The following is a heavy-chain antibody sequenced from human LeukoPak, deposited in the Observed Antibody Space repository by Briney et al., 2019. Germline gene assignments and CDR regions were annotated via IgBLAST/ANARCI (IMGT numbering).Heavy chain of an antibody. D-gene: IGHD3-3*01. CDR3: ARDLRFLEWLLSD. Sequence: PGGSLRLSCAASGFTFSSYWMSWVRQAPGKGLEWVANIKQDGSEKYYVDSVKGRFTISRDNAKNSLYLQMNSLRAEDTAVYYCARDLRFLEWLLSDWGQGTLVTVSS. CDR1: GFTFSSYW. CDR2: IKQDGSEK. V-gene: IGHV3-7*01. J-gene: IGHJ4*02.